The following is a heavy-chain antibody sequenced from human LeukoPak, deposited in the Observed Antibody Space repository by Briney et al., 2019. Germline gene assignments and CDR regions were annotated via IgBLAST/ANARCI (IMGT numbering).Heavy chain of an antibody. CDR1: GGSISSYY. D-gene: IGHD3-9*01. CDR3: ARDSDLDYDILTAYYTFDAFDI. CDR2: IYYSGST. J-gene: IGHJ3*02. V-gene: IGHV4-59*12. Sequence: SETLSLTYTDSGGSISSYYWSWIRQPPGKGLEWIGYIYYSGSTNYNPSLKSRVTISVDTSKNQFSLKLSSVTAADTAVYYCARDSDLDYDILTAYYTFDAFDIWGQGTMVTVSS.